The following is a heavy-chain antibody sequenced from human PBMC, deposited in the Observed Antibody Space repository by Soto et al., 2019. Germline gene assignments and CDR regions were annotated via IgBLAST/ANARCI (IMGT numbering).Heavy chain of an antibody. V-gene: IGHV3-9*01. CDR3: AKDTRPSLYTSSWFDH. J-gene: IGHJ5*02. CDR2: ITSDSGKV. Sequence: EVQLVESGGDFVQPGRSLRLSCAASGFPFHGYGMVWVRRVAGKGLEWVSGITSDSGKVGYADSVKGRFTISRDNARNSLYLQMNSLRVEDTAFYYCAKDTRPSLYTSSWFDHWGQGALVTVSS. CDR1: GFPFHGYG. D-gene: IGHD6-13*01.